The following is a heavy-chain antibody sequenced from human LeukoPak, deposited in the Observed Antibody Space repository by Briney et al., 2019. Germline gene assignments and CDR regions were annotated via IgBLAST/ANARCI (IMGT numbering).Heavy chain of an antibody. CDR2: IYYSGST. Sequence: PSETLSLTCTVSGGSITNYYWSWIRQPLGQGLELIWYIYYSGSTNYNPALKSRVSILVDTSKNQFSLRLASVTAADTAVYYCARQKYSGSYYFDYWGQGTLVTVSS. V-gene: IGHV4-59*08. CDR1: GGSITNYY. J-gene: IGHJ4*02. D-gene: IGHD1-26*01. CDR3: ARQKYSGSYYFDY.